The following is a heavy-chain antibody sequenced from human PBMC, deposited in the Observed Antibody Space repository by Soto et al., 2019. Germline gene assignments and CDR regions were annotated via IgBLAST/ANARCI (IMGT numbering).Heavy chain of an antibody. Sequence: PGGSLRLSCAASGFTFSSHGMHWVRQAPGKGLEWVAVIWYDGSDKYYADSVKGRFTISRDNSKNTLYLQMNSLRAVDTAVYYCAVLRQWLVNDYWGQGTLVTVSS. CDR1: GFTFSSHG. CDR3: AVLRQWLVNDY. CDR2: IWYDGSDK. D-gene: IGHD6-19*01. V-gene: IGHV3-33*01. J-gene: IGHJ4*02.